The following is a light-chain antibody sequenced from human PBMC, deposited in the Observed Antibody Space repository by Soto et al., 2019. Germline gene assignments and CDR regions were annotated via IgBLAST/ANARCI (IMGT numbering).Light chain of an antibody. Sequence: DIVLTQSPDSLAVSLGERATINCKSSQSVLYSPNNKNYLAWYQKKPGQPPNLLIYWASARESGVPDRFSGSGSGTDFTLTISSLQAEDVPVYYCHQYYDTPRTFGQGTKVDIK. V-gene: IGKV4-1*01. J-gene: IGKJ1*01. CDR1: QSVLYSPNNKNY. CDR3: HQYYDTPRT. CDR2: WAS.